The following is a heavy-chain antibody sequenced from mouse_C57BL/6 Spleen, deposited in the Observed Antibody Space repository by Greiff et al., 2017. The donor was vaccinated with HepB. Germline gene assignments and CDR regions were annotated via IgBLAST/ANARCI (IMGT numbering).Heavy chain of an antibody. CDR3: ARSNWGYFDV. J-gene: IGHJ1*03. V-gene: IGHV1-59*01. CDR1: GYTFTSYW. Sequence: QVQLQQPGAELVRPGTSVKLSCKASGYTFTSYWMHWVKQRPGQGLEWIGVIDPSDSYTNYNQKFKGKATLTVDTSSSTAYMQLSSLTSEDSAVYYCARSNWGYFDVWGTGTTVTVSS. D-gene: IGHD4-1*02. CDR2: IDPSDSYT.